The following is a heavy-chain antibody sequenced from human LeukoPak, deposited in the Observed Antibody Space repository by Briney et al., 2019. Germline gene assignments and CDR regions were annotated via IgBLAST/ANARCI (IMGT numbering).Heavy chain of an antibody. D-gene: IGHD3-16*02. J-gene: IGHJ1*01. V-gene: IGHV1-69*05. CDR1: GGTFSSYA. CDR3: ARAGDYDYVWGSYRPGYFQH. CDR2: IIPIFGTA. Sequence: GASVKVSCKASGGTFSSYAISWVQQAPGQGLEWMGGIIPIFGTANYAQKFQGRVTITTDESTNTAYMELRSLRSDDTAVYYCARAGDYDYVWGSYRPGYFQHWGQGTLVTVSS.